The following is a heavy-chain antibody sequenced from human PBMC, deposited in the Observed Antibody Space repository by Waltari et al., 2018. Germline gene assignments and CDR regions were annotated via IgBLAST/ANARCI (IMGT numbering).Heavy chain of an antibody. CDR3: GRDVYGDYVGGGGGAFDI. Sequence: EVQLVESGGGLVKPGGSLRLSCAASGFPLSTYSITWVRQAPGKGLEWVSSISSRSYIYYVDSVKGRFTISRDNAKNSLYLQMNSLRAEDTAVYYCGRDVYGDYVGGGGGAFDIWGQGTMVTVSS. V-gene: IGHV3-21*01. CDR1: GFPLSTYS. D-gene: IGHD4-17*01. CDR2: ISSRSYI. J-gene: IGHJ3*02.